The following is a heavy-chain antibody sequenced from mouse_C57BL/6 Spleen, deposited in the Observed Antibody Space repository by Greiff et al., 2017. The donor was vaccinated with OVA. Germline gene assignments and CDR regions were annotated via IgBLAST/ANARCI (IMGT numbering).Heavy chain of an antibody. Sequence: EVQLQQSGPELVKPGASVKISCKASGYSFTDYNMNWVKQSNGKSLEWIGVINPNYGATSYNQKFKGKATLTVDQSSSTAYMQLNSLTSEDSAVYESSDGNGYNYAMDYWGQGTTVTVSS. V-gene: IGHV1-39*01. CDR3: SDGNGYNYAMDY. J-gene: IGHJ4*01. D-gene: IGHD1-1*01. CDR2: INPNYGAT. CDR1: GYSFTDYN.